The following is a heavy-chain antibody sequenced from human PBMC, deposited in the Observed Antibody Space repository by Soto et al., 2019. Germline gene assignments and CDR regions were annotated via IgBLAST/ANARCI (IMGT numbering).Heavy chain of an antibody. CDR3: AACQLGEYYYAMDI. CDR1: GDSITTYKW. D-gene: IGHD3-16*01. CDR2: IYDSGNT. V-gene: IGHV4-4*02. J-gene: IGHJ6*02. Sequence: PSETLSLTCGVSGDSITTYKWWTWVRQTPGKGLEWIGEIYDSGNTRYNPSLKSRVTISKDTSKNELSLKLNSVTVADTAVYYCAACQLGEYYYAMDIWGQGNTVPVSS.